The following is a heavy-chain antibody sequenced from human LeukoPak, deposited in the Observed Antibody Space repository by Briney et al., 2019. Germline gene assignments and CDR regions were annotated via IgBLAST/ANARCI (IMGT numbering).Heavy chain of an antibody. CDR1: GFPFKNHG. D-gene: IGHD2-15*01. V-gene: IGHV3-30*03. Sequence: PGGSLRLSCVFSGFPFKNHGMHWVRQAPGKGLEWLAVASTDEVSQTYANSVQGRFIISRDTSRNTLNLQMNNLTPEDTAFYYCAAFIATKLDNWGQGLLVTVSS. CDR3: AAFIATKLDN. J-gene: IGHJ4*02. CDR2: ASTDEVSQ.